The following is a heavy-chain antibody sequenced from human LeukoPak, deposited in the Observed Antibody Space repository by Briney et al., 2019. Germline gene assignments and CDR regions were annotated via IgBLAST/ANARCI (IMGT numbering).Heavy chain of an antibody. J-gene: IGHJ4*02. D-gene: IGHD2-21*02. Sequence: GGSLRLSCAASGFTFSSYSMSWVRQAPGKGLEWVSSISSSSSYIYYADSVKGRFTISRDNAKNSLYLQMNSLRAEDTAVYYCARGHIVVVTAIPYFDYWGQGTLVTVSS. CDR2: ISSSSSYI. V-gene: IGHV3-21*01. CDR3: ARGHIVVVTAIPYFDY. CDR1: GFTFSSYS.